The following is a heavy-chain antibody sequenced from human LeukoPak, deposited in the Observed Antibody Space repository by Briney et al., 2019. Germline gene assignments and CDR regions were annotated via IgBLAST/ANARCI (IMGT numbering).Heavy chain of an antibody. CDR3: ASGGNPYSYYYYYYMDV. CDR2: IIPILGIA. D-gene: IGHD2-15*01. CDR1: GGTFISYT. V-gene: IGHV1-69*10. J-gene: IGHJ6*03. Sequence: GASVKVSCKASGGTFISYTISWVRQAPGQGLEWMGGIIPILGIANYAQKFQGRVTITADKSTSTAYMELSSLRSEDTAVYYCASGGNPYSYYYYYYMDVWGKGTTVTVSS.